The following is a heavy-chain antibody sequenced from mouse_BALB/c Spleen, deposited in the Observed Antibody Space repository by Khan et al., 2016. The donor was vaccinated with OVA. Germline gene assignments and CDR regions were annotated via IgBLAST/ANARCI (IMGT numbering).Heavy chain of an antibody. D-gene: IGHD2-14*01. CDR1: GYTFSDFL. CDR2: IYPGCDYT. J-gene: IGHJ3*01. Sequence: QVQLQQSGPELVKTGASVKMSCKASGYTFSDFLISWLKQRPGQGLEWLGEIYPGCDYTYYNEKFKGKATLTSDKSSNTAYMQLSSLTSEDSAVYFCARAGYGGFAYWGQGTLVTVSA. V-gene: IGHV1-77*01. CDR3: ARAGYGGFAY.